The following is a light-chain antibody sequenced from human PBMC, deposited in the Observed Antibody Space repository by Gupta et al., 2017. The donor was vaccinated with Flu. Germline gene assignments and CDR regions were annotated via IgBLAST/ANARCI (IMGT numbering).Light chain of an antibody. V-gene: IGKV1-5*03. Sequence: DIQMTQSPSTLTASVGDRVTITCRASQSISSWLAWYQQKPGKSPKLLIYKASSLESGVPSRFSGSGSGTEFTLTISSLQPDDFATYYCQQYNSSPLTFGGGTKVEIK. CDR1: QSISSW. J-gene: IGKJ4*01. CDR2: KAS. CDR3: QQYNSSPLT.